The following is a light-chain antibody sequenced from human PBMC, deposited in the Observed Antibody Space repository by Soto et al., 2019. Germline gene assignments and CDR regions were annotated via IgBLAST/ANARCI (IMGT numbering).Light chain of an antibody. J-gene: IGLJ3*02. CDR2: GVT. Sequence: QSALTQPASVSGSPGQSITISCTGTSSDVGGYNYVSWYQQHPGKAPKLLIYGVTNRPSGVSTRFSGSKSGNTASLTISGLQAEDEADYYCSSYTSSNTWVFGGGTKLTVL. CDR3: SSYTSSNTWV. CDR1: SSDVGGYNY. V-gene: IGLV2-14*01.